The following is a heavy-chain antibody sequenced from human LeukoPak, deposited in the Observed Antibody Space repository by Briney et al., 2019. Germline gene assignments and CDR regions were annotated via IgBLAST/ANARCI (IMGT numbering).Heavy chain of an antibody. D-gene: IGHD4-23*01. CDR1: GGSFSGYY. J-gene: IGHJ4*02. Sequence: PSEILSLTCAVYGGSFSGYYWSWIRQPPGRGLEWIGEINHSGSTNYNPSLKSRVTISVDASKNQFSLKLSSVTAADTAVYYCARIFRRHGGNSLDYWGQGTLVTVSS. V-gene: IGHV4-34*01. CDR2: INHSGST. CDR3: ARIFRRHGGNSLDY.